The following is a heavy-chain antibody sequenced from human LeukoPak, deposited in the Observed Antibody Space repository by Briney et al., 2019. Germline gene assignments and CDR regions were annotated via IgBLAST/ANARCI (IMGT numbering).Heavy chain of an antibody. V-gene: IGHV3-23*01. D-gene: IGHD5-18*01. J-gene: IGHJ3*02. CDR1: GFSFRSFT. CDR2: ISDSDADT. CDR3: AREGGDTAMVWWRHAFDI. Sequence: PGGSLRLSCAASGFSFRSFTMHWVRQAPGKGLEWVSGISDSDADTHYADSVKGRFTISRDNSKNTLYLQMNSLRAEDTAVYYCAREGGDTAMVWWRHAFDIWGQGTMVTVSS.